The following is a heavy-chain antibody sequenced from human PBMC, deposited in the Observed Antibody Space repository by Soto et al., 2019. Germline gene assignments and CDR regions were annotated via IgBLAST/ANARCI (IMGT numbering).Heavy chain of an antibody. CDR3: ASRDPGTSVDY. D-gene: IGHD1-7*01. CDR1: GGSISSYY. Sequence: SETLSLTCTVSGGSISSYYWSWVRQPPGKGLEWIGYMYYSGSTNYNPSLKSRVTISLDKSENQFSLKVTSLTAADTAVYYCASRDPGTSVDYWGQGTLVTVSS. CDR2: MYYSGST. J-gene: IGHJ4*02. V-gene: IGHV4-59*08.